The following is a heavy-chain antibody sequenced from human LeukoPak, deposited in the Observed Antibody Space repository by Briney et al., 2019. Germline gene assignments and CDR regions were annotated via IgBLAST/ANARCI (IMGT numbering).Heavy chain of an antibody. V-gene: IGHV3-23*01. CDR2: TSIDGGRT. D-gene: IGHD6-25*01. Sequence: PGRSLRLSCAASGFTFSSYAMSWVRQAPGKGPEWVSTTSIDGGRTYYADSVKGRFTVSRDTSKNTLYLQMNSLRAEDTAIYYCARKGIGSSRYQNMDVWGKGTTVTVSS. CDR1: GFTFSSYA. J-gene: IGHJ6*03. CDR3: ARKGIGSSRYQNMDV.